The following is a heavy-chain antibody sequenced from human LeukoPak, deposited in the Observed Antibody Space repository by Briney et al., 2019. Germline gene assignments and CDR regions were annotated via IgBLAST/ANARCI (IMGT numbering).Heavy chain of an antibody. CDR1: GFTFSNYG. J-gene: IGHJ4*02. CDR3: AKANGGIDY. D-gene: IGHD2-15*01. CDR2: ISRSGDST. V-gene: IGHV3-23*01. Sequence: GGSLRLSCAASGFTFSNYGMSWVRQAPGTGLEWVSAISRSGDSTYYADSVKGRFTVSRDNSKNTLYLQMNSLRAEDTAVYYCAKANGGIDYWGQGTLVTVSS.